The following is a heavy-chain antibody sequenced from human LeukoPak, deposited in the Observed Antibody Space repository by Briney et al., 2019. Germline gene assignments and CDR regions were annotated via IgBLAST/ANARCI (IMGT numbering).Heavy chain of an antibody. Sequence: EASVRVSCKTSGYTFSNFGINWVRQPPGQGLEWMGWISGNNDNPNYGQKFQGRFTVTTDSSTSTAYMELRNLTFDDTAVYYCARDGTSADGYWGQGTLVTVSS. CDR1: GYTFSNFG. D-gene: IGHD1-26*01. CDR2: ISGNNDNP. J-gene: IGHJ4*02. CDR3: ARDGTSADGY. V-gene: IGHV1-18*01.